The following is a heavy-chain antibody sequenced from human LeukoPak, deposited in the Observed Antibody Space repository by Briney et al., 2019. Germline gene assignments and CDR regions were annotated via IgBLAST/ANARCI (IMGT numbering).Heavy chain of an antibody. CDR1: GFTFSSYS. CDR2: ISSSSSYI. V-gene: IGHV3-21*01. CDR3: ARAWNSYLRPFDC. D-gene: IGHD1-1*01. Sequence: GGSLRLSCAASGFTFSSYSMNWVRQAPGKGLEWVSSISSSSSYIYYADSVKGRFTISRDNAKNSLYLQMNSLRAEDTAVYYCARAWNSYLRPFDCWGQGTLVTVSS. J-gene: IGHJ4*02.